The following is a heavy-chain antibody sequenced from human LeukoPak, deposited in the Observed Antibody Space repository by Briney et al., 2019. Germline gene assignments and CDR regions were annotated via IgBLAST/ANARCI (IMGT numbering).Heavy chain of an antibody. D-gene: IGHD3-3*01. CDR1: RFTFSSYA. CDR3: AKKRDPVTYDFWSGPPDS. V-gene: IGHV3-23*01. CDR2: ISGSGGGT. J-gene: IGHJ4*02. Sequence: PGGSLRLSCAASRFTFSSYAMSWVRQAPGKGLEWVSGISGSGGGTYYADSVKGRFTISRDNSKNTLYLQMTSLRAEDTAVYYCAKKRDPVTYDFWSGPPDSWGQGTLVTVSS.